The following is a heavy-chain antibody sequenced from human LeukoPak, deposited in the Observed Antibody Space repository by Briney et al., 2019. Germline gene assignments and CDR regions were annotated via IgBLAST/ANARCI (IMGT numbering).Heavy chain of an antibody. J-gene: IGHJ4*02. CDR3: AREASQLWLNKVDY. V-gene: IGHV3-30-3*01. D-gene: IGHD5-18*01. CDR2: ISYDGSNK. CDR1: GFTFSSYA. Sequence: GGSLRLSCAASGFTFSSYAMHWVRQAPGKGLEWVAVISYDGSNKYYADSVKGRFTISRDNSKNTLYLQMNSLRAEDTAVYYCAREASQLWLNKVDYWGQGTLVTVSS.